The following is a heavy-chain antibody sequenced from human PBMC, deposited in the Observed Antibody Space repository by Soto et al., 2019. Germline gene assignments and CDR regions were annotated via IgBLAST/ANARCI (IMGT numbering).Heavy chain of an antibody. CDR3: AKDALKGDGGGYYYYGMDV. CDR2: ISGSGGST. V-gene: IGHV3-23*01. Sequence: EVQLLESGGGLVQPGGSLRLSCAASGFTFSSYAMSWVRQAPGKGLEWVSAISGSGGSTYYADSVKGRFTISRDNSKNTLYLQMNSLRAEDTAVYYCAKDALKGDGGGYYYYGMDVWGQGTTVTVSS. J-gene: IGHJ6*02. CDR1: GFTFSSYA. D-gene: IGHD3-16*01.